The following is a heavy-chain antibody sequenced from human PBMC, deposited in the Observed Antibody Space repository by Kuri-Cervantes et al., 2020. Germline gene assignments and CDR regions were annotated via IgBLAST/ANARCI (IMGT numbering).Heavy chain of an antibody. V-gene: IGHV4-59*01. D-gene: IGHD3-9*01. CDR2: IYYSGST. J-gene: IGHJ4*02. CDR3: ASTSDILTGYADYFDY. CDR1: GGSISSYY. Sequence: SETLSLTCTVSGGSISSYYWSWIRQPPGKGLEWIGYIYYSGSTNYNPSLKSRVTISVDTSKNQFSPKLSSVTAADTAVYYCASTSDILTGYADYFDYWGQGTLVTVSS.